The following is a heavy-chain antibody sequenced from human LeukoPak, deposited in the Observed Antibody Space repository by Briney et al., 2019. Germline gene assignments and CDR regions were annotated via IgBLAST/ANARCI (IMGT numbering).Heavy chain of an antibody. Sequence: GESLKISFKGSGYSFADYWIGWVRQMPGKGLEWMGILFPYYSDIKYSPSFQGQVTISADMSSSTAFLQWSSLKASDTALYYCARHGLEGCIGGRCFQSFHYYGMDVWGQGTTVTVSS. CDR1: GYSFADYW. D-gene: IGHD2-15*01. J-gene: IGHJ6*02. V-gene: IGHV5-51*01. CDR2: LFPYYSDI. CDR3: ARHGLEGCIGGRCFQSFHYYGMDV.